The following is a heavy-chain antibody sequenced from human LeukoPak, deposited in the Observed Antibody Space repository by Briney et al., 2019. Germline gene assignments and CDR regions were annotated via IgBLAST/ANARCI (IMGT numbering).Heavy chain of an antibody. D-gene: IGHD2-2*01. CDR2: IKEDGSEK. Sequence: GGSLRLSCAGSGFTFSRYWMSWVRQAPGKGLEWVANIKEDGSEKYHVDSVKGRFTISRDNAKNSVYLQMNGLGAADTDGYYCARDGGKGYAIDYWGQGTLVTVSS. V-gene: IGHV3-7*01. CDR3: ARDGGKGYAIDY. CDR1: GFTFSRYW. J-gene: IGHJ4*02.